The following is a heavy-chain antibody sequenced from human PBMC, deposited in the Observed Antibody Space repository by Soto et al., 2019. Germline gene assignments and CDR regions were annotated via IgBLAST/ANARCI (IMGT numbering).Heavy chain of an antibody. D-gene: IGHD6-25*01. CDR3: AKSRMDSGRGYFDL. J-gene: IGHJ2*01. Sequence: EVQLLESGGGLVQPGGSLRLSCTASGFTFSTYPMSWVRQPLGKGQEWVSTIGTRSDTYYADSVKGRSTISGDDSKNTLYLQMNSLRAEDSAVYYCAKSRMDSGRGYFDLWGRGTPVTVSS. V-gene: IGHV3-23*01. CDR1: GFTFSTYP. CDR2: IGTRSDT.